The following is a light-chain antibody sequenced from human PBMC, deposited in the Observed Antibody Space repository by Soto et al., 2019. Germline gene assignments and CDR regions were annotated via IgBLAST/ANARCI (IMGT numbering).Light chain of an antibody. CDR1: QTISSW. V-gene: IGKV1-5*03. CDR3: QHYNSYSEA. J-gene: IGKJ1*01. Sequence: DIQITQSPSTLSGSVGDTLTISFRASQTISSWLAWYQQKPGKAPKLLIYKASTLTSGVPSRFSGSGSGTEFTLTISSLQPDDFATYYCQHYNSYSEAFGQGTKVDI. CDR2: KAS.